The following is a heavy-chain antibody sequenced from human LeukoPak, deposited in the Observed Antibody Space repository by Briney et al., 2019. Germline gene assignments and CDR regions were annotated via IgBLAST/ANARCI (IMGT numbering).Heavy chain of an antibody. J-gene: IGHJ6*03. Sequence: PGGSLRLSCAASGFTFSSYEMNWVRQAPGKGLEWVSYISSSGSTIYYADSVKGRFTISRDNAKNSLYLQMNSLRAEDTAVYYCARVGAVAGMNDYYYYMDVWGKGTTVTVSS. V-gene: IGHV3-48*03. CDR3: ARVGAVAGMNDYYYYMDV. CDR1: GFTFSSYE. D-gene: IGHD6-19*01. CDR2: ISSSGSTI.